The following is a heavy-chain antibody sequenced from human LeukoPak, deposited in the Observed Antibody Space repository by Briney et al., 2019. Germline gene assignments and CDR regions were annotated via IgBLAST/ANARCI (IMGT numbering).Heavy chain of an antibody. CDR2: ISGSGGST. J-gene: IGHJ4*02. CDR3: ARVVTAIHY. CDR1: GFTFSSSA. V-gene: IGHV3-23*01. Sequence: PGGSLRLSCAASGFTFSSSAMSWVRQAPGKGLEWVSSISGSGGSTYYADSVKGRFTISRDNSKNTLYLQMNSLRAEDTAVYYCARVVTAIHYWGQGTLVTVSS. D-gene: IGHD2-21*02.